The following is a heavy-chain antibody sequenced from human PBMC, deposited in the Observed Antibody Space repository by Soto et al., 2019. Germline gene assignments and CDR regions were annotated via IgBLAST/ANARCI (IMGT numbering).Heavy chain of an antibody. CDR3: ALALGPTTGLDY. J-gene: IGHJ4*02. D-gene: IGHD1-26*01. CDR1: GASTVSHYH. V-gene: IGHV4-31*02. Sequence: QVQLQESGPGLVQPSQTLSLTCSVSGASTVSHYHWTWIRQPPGQGLEWMGYIFNSGTTFYNPSLTSRRTISIDTSGNHVPLELRAVTAADTAVYYCALALGPTTGLDYWGQRTLVTVSS. CDR2: IFNSGTT.